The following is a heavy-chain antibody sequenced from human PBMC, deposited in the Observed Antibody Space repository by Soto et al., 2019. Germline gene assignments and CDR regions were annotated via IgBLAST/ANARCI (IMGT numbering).Heavy chain of an antibody. J-gene: IGHJ4*02. D-gene: IGHD2-15*01. V-gene: IGHV1-46*01. CDR1: GYTFTTYY. CDR2: INPNGGST. CDR3: ARAGYCSGGTCFHGNCDY. Sequence: QVQLVQSGAEVKRPGASVKVSCKASGYTFTTYYMPWVRQAPGQGLEWWGIINPNGGSTTYAQKFQGRVTMTRDTSTSTVYLELSSLRSEDTAVYYCARAGYCSGGTCFHGNCDYWGQGTLVTVSA.